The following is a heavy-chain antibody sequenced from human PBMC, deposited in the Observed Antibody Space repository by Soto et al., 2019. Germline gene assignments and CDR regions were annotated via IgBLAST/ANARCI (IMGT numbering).Heavy chain of an antibody. CDR1: GFNFNDYG. CDR3: AKDMENGYNPYYYYGMDV. D-gene: IGHD3-10*01. CDR2: ISWNSVSI. J-gene: IGHJ6*02. Sequence: GGSLRLSCAASGFNFNDYGMHWVRQAPGKGLERVSSISWNSVSIGYADSVKGRFTISRDNAKNSLYLQMNTLRAEDTALYYCAKDMENGYNPYYYYGMDVWGQGTTVTV. V-gene: IGHV3-9*01.